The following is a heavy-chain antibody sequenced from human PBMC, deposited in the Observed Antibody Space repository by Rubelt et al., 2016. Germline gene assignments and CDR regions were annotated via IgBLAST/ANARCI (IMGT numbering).Heavy chain of an antibody. D-gene: IGHD5-12*01. V-gene: IGHV4-59*01. CDR3: AGDRTPSGYDSGMDV. Sequence: GLEWIGYIYSSGSTNYNASLKSRVTISIDRSKNQFSLNLRSVTAADTAVCYCAGDRTPSGYDSGMDVWGQGTTVTVSS. CDR2: IYSSGST. J-gene: IGHJ6*02.